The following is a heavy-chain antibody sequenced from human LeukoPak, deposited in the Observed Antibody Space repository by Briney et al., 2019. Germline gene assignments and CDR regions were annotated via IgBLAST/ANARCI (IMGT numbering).Heavy chain of an antibody. D-gene: IGHD2-15*01. Sequence: PGGSLRLSCAASGFTFSAYAMHWVRQAPGKGLEWVAFISYDGNTKYYADSVKGRFTISRDGSKNTLSLQTDSLGSDDTAVYYCAKDFGSSVGYSPFDYWGQGTLVTVSS. V-gene: IGHV3-30*18. CDR2: ISYDGNTK. CDR1: GFTFSAYA. CDR3: AKDFGSSVGYSPFDY. J-gene: IGHJ4*02.